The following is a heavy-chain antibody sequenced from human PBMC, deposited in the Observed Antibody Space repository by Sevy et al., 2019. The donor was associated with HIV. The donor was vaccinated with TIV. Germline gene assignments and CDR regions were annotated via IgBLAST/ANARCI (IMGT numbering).Heavy chain of an antibody. J-gene: IGHJ3*02. D-gene: IGHD3-22*01. V-gene: IGHV6-1*01. CDR2: TYYRSKWYN. Sequence: KQSQTLSLTCAISGDSVSSNSAAWDWVRQSPSRGLEWLGRTYYRSKWYNDYAGSVKSQITINQDTSKNQFSLQPKSVTPEDTVVYYCARGNDYYDSSGYYLLLRNDAFDIWGQGTMVTVSS. CDR3: ARGNDYYDSSGYYLLLRNDAFDI. CDR1: GDSVSSNSAA.